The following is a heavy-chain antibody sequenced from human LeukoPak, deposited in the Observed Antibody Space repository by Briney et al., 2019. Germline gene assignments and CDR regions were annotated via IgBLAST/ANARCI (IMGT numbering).Heavy chain of an antibody. Sequence: GASVKVSCKASGYTFTSYDINWVRQATGQGLEWMGWMNPISGNTGHAQKFQGRVTITRDTSASTAYMELSSLRSEDMAVYYCAREVGGCSSTSCYYWFDPWGQGTLVTVSS. D-gene: IGHD2-2*01. V-gene: IGHV1-8*01. CDR2: MNPISGNT. CDR3: AREVGGCSSTSCYYWFDP. J-gene: IGHJ5*02. CDR1: GYTFTSYD.